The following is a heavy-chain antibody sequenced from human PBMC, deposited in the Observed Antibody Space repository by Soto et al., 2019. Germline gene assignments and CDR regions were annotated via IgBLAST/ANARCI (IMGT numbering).Heavy chain of an antibody. D-gene: IGHD3-22*01. Sequence: QLQLQESGPGLVKPSETLSLTCTVSGGSISSSSYYWGWIRQPPGKGLEWIGSIYYSGSTYYNPSLKSRVTIAVDTSKNQFSLKLSSVTAADTAVYYCASQARYYYDSSGYYPFDYWGQGTLVPVSS. CDR1: GGSISSSSYY. CDR2: IYYSGST. V-gene: IGHV4-39*01. J-gene: IGHJ4*02. CDR3: ASQARYYYDSSGYYPFDY.